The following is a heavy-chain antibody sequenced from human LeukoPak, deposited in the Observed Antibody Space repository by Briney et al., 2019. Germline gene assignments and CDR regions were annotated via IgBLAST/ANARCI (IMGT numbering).Heavy chain of an antibody. CDR2: MNPNSDHT. V-gene: IGHV1-8*02. J-gene: IGHJ3*02. D-gene: IGHD3-9*01. CDR1: GYTFSSYD. Sequence: ASLKVSCKASGYTFSSYDINWVRQASGQGLEWMGWMNPNSDHTGYAQKSQGRVTMTTNTSISTAYMELSSLRSEDTAVYYCARVRRDYYDILTGYYRGGFDIWGQGTMVTVSS. CDR3: ARVRRDYYDILTGYYRGGFDI.